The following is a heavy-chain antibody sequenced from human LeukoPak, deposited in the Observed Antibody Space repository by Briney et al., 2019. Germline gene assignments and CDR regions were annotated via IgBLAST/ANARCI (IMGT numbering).Heavy chain of an antibody. CDR1: RFTFSYFA. CDR3: AKDPHSSSWYYFDS. J-gene: IGHJ4*02. D-gene: IGHD6-13*01. Sequence: GGSLRLSCAASRFTFSYFAMHWVRQAPGKGLEWVAVLSDDGSNKFYADSVKGRFTISRDSSKYTLYLQMNSLRAEDTAFYYCAKDPHSSSWYYFDSWGQGTLVTVSS. CDR2: LSDDGSNK. V-gene: IGHV3-30*18.